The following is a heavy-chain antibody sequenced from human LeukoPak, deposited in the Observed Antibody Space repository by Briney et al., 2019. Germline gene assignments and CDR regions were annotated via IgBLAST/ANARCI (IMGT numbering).Heavy chain of an antibody. D-gene: IGHD2-8*01. CDR1: GGSLSIHY. CDR2: IFSSGST. CDR3: ARVSRWSTGFDY. V-gene: IGHV4-59*11. Sequence: PSETLSLTCIVSGGSLSIHYWNWIRQPPGKGLEWIGYIFSSGSTNSNPSLKSRVTISVDTSKSQFSLRLSSVTAADTAVYYCARVSRWSTGFDYWGQGTLVTVSS. J-gene: IGHJ4*02.